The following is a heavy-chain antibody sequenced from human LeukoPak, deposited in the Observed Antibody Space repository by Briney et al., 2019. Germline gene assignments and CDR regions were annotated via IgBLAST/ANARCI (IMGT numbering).Heavy chain of an antibody. CDR3: ARHVVAVGFDY. CDR2: ISGSGGST. J-gene: IGHJ4*02. V-gene: IGHV3-23*01. Sequence: GGSLRLSCTATGFTFANYAMHWVRQAPGKGLEWVSAISGSGGSTYYADSVKGRFTISRDNAKNSLYLQMNSLRAEDTAVYYCARHVVAVGFDYWGQGTLVTVSS. CDR1: GFTFANYA. D-gene: IGHD3-22*01.